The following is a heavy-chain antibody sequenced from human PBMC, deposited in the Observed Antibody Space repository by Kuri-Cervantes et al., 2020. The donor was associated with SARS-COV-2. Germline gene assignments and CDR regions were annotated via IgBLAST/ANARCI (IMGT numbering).Heavy chain of an antibody. CDR3: AKSRWQQLSWLDY. CDR1: GFTFSSFA. V-gene: IGHV3-23*01. J-gene: IGHJ4*02. Sequence: GGCLRLACAASGFTFSSFAMSWVRQAQGKGLGWVSAIIGSGGRTYYADSVKGRFTISRDNSKNTLYLKMNSLRAEHTAVYYCAKSRWQQLSWLDYWGQGTLVTVSS. CDR2: IIGSGGRT. D-gene: IGHD6-13*01.